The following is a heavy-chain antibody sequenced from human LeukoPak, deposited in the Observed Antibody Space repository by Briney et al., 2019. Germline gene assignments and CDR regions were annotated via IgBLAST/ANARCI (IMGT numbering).Heavy chain of an antibody. CDR1: GGSFSGYY. D-gene: IGHD3-10*01. CDR3: ARRARGRNYYGSGSWLRGRFDP. V-gene: IGHV4-34*01. J-gene: IGHJ5*02. Sequence: SETLSLTCAVYGGSFSGYYWSWIRQPPGKELEWIGEINHSGSTNYNPSLKSRVTISVDTSKNQFSLKLSSVTAADTAVYYCARRARGRNYYGSGSWLRGRFDPWGQGTLVTVSS. CDR2: INHSGST.